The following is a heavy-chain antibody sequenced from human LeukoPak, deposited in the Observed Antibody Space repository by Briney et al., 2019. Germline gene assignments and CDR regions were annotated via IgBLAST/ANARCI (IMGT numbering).Heavy chain of an antibody. Sequence: PSETLSLTCTVSGGSISSSSYYWGWIRQPPGKGLEWIGSIYYSGSTYYNPSLKSRVTISVDTSKNQFSLKLSSVTAADTAVYYCAREGQQTYWGQGTLVTVSS. J-gene: IGHJ4*02. V-gene: IGHV4-39*02. CDR2: IYYSGST. D-gene: IGHD6-13*01. CDR1: GGSISSSSYY. CDR3: AREGQQTY.